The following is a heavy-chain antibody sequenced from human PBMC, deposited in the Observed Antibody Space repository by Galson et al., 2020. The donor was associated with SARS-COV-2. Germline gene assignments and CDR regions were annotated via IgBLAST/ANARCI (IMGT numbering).Heavy chain of an antibody. V-gene: IGHV3-30*18. CDR3: AKRKELFWLGEFNQGLDV. D-gene: IGHD3-10*01. J-gene: IGHJ6*02. CDR1: GFTFTNYA. CDR2: ISYEGSLK. Sequence: GGSLRLSCAASGFTFTNYAMHWVRQAPGKGLEWVALISYEGSLKYYADSVKGRFTISRDSSKNTLYLQMNSLSAGDTAVYYCAKRKELFWLGEFNQGLDVWGQGTTVTVS.